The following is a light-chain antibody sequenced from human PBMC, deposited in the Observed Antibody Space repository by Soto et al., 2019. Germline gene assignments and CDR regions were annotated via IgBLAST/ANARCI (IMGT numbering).Light chain of an antibody. V-gene: IGKV1-5*03. Sequence: DIQMTQSPSTLSASVGDRVTITCRASQSISTWLAWYQQKPGKAPKLLIYKASNLEGGVPSRFSGSGSGTEFTITISSLKPDDFATYYCQQYNTSPLTFGGGTTVEIK. CDR2: KAS. CDR1: QSISTW. CDR3: QQYNTSPLT. J-gene: IGKJ4*01.